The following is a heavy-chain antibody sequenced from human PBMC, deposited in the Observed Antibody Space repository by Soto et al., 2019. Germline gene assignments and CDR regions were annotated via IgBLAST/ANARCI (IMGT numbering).Heavy chain of an antibody. J-gene: IGHJ4*02. D-gene: IGHD6-19*01. CDR1: GDGVSSNSAA. CDR3: ARDESSSGWSNNFDY. Sequence: SQTLSLTCVISGDGVSSNSAAWNWIRQSPSRGLEWLGRTYYRSKWYNDYAVSVKSRITINPDTSKDQFSLQLNSVTPEDTAVYYCARDESSSGWSNNFDYWGQGTLVTVSS. V-gene: IGHV6-1*01. CDR2: TYYRSKWYN.